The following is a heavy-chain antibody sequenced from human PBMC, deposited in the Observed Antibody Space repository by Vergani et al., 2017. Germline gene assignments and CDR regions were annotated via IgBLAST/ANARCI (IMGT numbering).Heavy chain of an antibody. CDR1: GGSISSYY. D-gene: IGHD5-12*01. CDR3: ARAPLGGYDQ. CDR2: IYYSGST. V-gene: IGHV4-59*01. Sequence: QVQLQQWGAGLLKPSETLSLTCAVSGGSISSYYWSWIRQPPGKGLEWIGYIYYSGSTNYNPSLKSRVTISVDTSKNQFSLKLSSVTAADTAVYYCARAPLGGYDQWGQGTLVTVSS. J-gene: IGHJ5*02.